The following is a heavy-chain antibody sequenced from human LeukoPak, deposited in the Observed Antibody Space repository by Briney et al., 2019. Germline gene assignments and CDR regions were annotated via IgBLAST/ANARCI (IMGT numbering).Heavy chain of an antibody. D-gene: IGHD6-13*01. J-gene: IGHJ6*03. CDR2: IKQDGSEK. CDR1: GFTFSSYW. Sequence: GGSLRLSCAASGFTFSSYWMSWVRQAPGKGLEWVANIKQDGSEKYYVDSVKGRFTISRDNPKNSVYLQMNSLRAEDTAVYYCARVGSWYYRDYYYYMDVWGKGTTVTVSS. CDR3: ARVGSWYYRDYYYYMDV. V-gene: IGHV3-7*01.